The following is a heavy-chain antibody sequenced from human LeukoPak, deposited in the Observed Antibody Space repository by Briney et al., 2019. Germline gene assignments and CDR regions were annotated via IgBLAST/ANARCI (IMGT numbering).Heavy chain of an antibody. CDR3: ARVPRGDYGLDY. CDR1: GYTFTGYY. CDR2: INPNSGGT. D-gene: IGHD3-10*01. J-gene: IGHJ4*02. V-gene: IGHV1-2*02. Sequence: ASVKVSCKASGYTFTGYYMHWVRQAPGRGLEWMGWINPNSGGTNYAQKFQGRVTMTRDTSISTAYMELSRLRSDDTAVYYCARVPRGDYGLDYWGQGTLVTVSS.